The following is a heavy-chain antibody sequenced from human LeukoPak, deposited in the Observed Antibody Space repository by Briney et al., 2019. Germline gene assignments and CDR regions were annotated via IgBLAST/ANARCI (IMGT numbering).Heavy chain of an antibody. Sequence: SVKVSCKASGGTFSSYAISWVRQAPGQGLEWMGGIIPIFGTANYAQKFQGRVTITTDESTSTAYMELSSLRSEDTAVYYCARDKPPSLATVRFPPIDWGQGTLVTVSS. V-gene: IGHV1-69*05. CDR2: IIPIFGTA. J-gene: IGHJ4*02. CDR3: ARDKPPSLATVRFPPID. CDR1: GGTFSSYA. D-gene: IGHD4-11*01.